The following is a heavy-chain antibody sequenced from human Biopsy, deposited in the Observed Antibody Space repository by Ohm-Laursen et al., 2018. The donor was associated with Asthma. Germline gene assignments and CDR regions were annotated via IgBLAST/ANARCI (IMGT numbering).Heavy chain of an antibody. D-gene: IGHD6-19*01. Sequence: EASVKVSCKAPGGTFSNFAISWVRQAPGQGLEWLGGIMTVFGTTNYAQKFQGRVTITADESTSTAYMEVTSLRSEDKAIYYRARRQVGYSSGWSLLLKKIYYSGMDVWGQGTAVTVSS. CDR3: ARRQVGYSSGWSLLLKKIYYSGMDV. CDR1: GGTFSNFA. J-gene: IGHJ6*02. V-gene: IGHV1-69*13. CDR2: IMTVFGTT.